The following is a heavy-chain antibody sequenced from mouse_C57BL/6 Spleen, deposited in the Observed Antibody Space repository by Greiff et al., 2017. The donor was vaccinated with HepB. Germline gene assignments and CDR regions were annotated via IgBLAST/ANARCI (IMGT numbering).Heavy chain of an antibody. CDR2: IDPSDSET. D-gene: IGHD2-3*01. CDR3: ARPIYDGYYYYFDY. CDR1: GYTFTSYW. Sequence: QVQLQQSGAELVRPGSSVKLSCKASGYTFTSYWMHWVKQRPIQGLEWIGNIDPSDSETHYNQKFKDKATLTVDKSSSTAYMQLSSLTSEDSAVYYCARPIYDGYYYYFDYWGQGTTLTVSS. J-gene: IGHJ2*01. V-gene: IGHV1-52*01.